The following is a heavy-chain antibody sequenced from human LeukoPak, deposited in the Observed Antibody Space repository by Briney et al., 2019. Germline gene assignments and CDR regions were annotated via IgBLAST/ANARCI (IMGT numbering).Heavy chain of an antibody. D-gene: IGHD3-9*01. Sequence: SETLSLTCSVSGASLSGSQYYWGWIRQPPGRPLQWIATIFYTGSTLYNPSLSSRVSLSVDTSKKQISLRLTSVTAADSALYYCARHRGSLKTGYSPKNPLDVWGRGPWSPSLQ. V-gene: IGHV4-39*01. CDR3: ARHRGSLKTGYSPKNPLDV. CDR1: GASLSGSQYY. CDR2: IFYTGST. J-gene: IGHJ3*01.